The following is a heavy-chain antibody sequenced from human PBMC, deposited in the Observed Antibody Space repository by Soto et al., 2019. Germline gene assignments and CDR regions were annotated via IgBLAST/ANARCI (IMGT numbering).Heavy chain of an antibody. CDR3: AREAYSSSSRGDFDY. V-gene: IGHV5-51*01. D-gene: IGHD6-6*01. Sequence: GESVKISCXGSGYSFTSYWIGWVRQMPGKGLEWMGIIYPGDSDTRYSPSFQGQVTISADKSISTAYLQWSSLKASDTAMYYCAREAYSSSSRGDFDYWGQGTLVTVSS. J-gene: IGHJ4*02. CDR2: IYPGDSDT. CDR1: GYSFTSYW.